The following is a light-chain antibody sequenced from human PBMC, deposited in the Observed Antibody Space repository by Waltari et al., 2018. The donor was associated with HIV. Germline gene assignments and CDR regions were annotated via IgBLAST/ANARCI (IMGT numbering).Light chain of an antibody. V-gene: IGLV1-36*01. CDR1: SSNLGSNA. J-gene: IGLJ1*01. CDR3: AAWDDSLNGYV. Sequence: QSVLTQPPSVSAAPSQRVTISCSGSSSNLGSNAVTWYQQVPGKAPKLLIYYDDLLSSGVSDRFSGSKSGTSASLAIRGLQSEDEADYYCAAWDDSLNGYVFGSGTKVTVL. CDR2: YDD.